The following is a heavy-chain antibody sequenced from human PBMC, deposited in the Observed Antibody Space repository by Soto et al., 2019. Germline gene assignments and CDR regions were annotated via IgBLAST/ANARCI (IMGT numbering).Heavy chain of an antibody. J-gene: IGHJ3*01. D-gene: IGHD2-8*02. CDR3: AKATATGGGALDL. CDR1: GFIVSTYD. CDR2: ITGSVGEA. V-gene: IGHV3-23*01. Sequence: GGSLRLACAACGFIVSTYDMAWVRQAPGKGLEWVSGITGSVGEAQYPDSVKGRFTISRDNSKNTVFLQMNRLTAGETAVYYWAKATATGGGALDLCGQGTMVTVSS.